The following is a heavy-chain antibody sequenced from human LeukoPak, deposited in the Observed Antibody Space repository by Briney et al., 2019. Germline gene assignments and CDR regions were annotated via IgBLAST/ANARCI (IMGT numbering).Heavy chain of an antibody. CDR3: ARVFCSTSCYTFDY. CDR1: GGSINNHY. CDR2: IYYSGST. J-gene: IGHJ4*02. D-gene: IGHD2-2*02. V-gene: IGHV4-39*01. Sequence: SETLSLTCIVSGGSINNHYWTWIRQPPGKGLEWIGSIYYSGSTYYNPSLKSRVTISVDTSKNQFSLKLSSVTAADTAVYYCARVFCSTSCYTFDYWGQGTLVTVSS.